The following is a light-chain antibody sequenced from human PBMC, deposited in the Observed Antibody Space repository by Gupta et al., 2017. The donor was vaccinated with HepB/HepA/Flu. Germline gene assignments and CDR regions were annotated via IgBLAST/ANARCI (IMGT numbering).Light chain of an antibody. Sequence: SSELPQDPAVSVALVQTVKITCQGYSLRRSYESWCQQKPEQAPHLLLCGNNNRRAGGPERVSGSTSGDTAAVTITVAQAEEEAAYYCSCREISSNNMRVFGGGTKLTVL. V-gene: IGLV3-19*01. CDR2: GNN. CDR1: SLRRSY. J-gene: IGLJ3*02. CDR3: SCREISSNNMRV.